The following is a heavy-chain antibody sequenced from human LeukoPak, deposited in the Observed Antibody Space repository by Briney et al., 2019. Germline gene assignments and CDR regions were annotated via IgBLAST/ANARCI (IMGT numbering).Heavy chain of an antibody. V-gene: IGHV4-34*01. J-gene: IGHJ4*02. D-gene: IGHD3-22*01. CDR2: INHSGST. CDR3: ARIFGYYDSSGYYYVRAPAAYYFDY. CDR1: GGSFSGYY. Sequence: SETLSLTCAVYGGSFSGYYWSWIRQPPGKGLEWIGEINHSGSTNYNPSLKSRVTISVDTSKNQFSLKLSSVTAADTAVYYCARIFGYYDSSGYYYVRAPAAYYFDYWGQGTLVTVSS.